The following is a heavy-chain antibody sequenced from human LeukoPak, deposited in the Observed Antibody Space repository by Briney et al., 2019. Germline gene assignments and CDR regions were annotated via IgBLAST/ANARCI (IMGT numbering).Heavy chain of an antibody. V-gene: IGHV1-2*04. CDR2: INPNSGGT. CDR3: ARDNRGILRFGAPRLFYFDY. CDR1: GYTFTGYY. Sequence: ASVKVSCKASGYTFTGYYMHWVRQAPGQGLEWMGWINPNSGGTNYAQKFQGWVTMTRDTSISTAYMELSRLRSDDTAVYYCARDNRGILRFGAPRLFYFDYWGQGTLVTVSS. D-gene: IGHD3-10*01. J-gene: IGHJ4*02.